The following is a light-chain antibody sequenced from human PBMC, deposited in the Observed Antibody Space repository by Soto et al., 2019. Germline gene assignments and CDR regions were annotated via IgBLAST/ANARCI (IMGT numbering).Light chain of an antibody. V-gene: IGKV3-20*01. CDR3: QQDGSSPIT. CDR2: GAS. J-gene: IGKJ5*01. Sequence: EIVLTQSPGTLSLSPGERATLSCRASQSVSSSYLAWYQQKPGQAPRRLIYGASSSATGIPDRFSGSGSGTDFTVTISRLEPEDFAVYYCQQDGSSPITFGQGTRLEIK. CDR1: QSVSSSY.